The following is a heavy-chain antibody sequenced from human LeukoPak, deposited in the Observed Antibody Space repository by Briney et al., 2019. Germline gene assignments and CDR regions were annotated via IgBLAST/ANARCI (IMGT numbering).Heavy chain of an antibody. V-gene: IGHV1-18*01. D-gene: IGHD5-18*01. CDR2: VSPYNGDT. Sequence: GASVKVSCKASGYTFTDYDITWVRQAPGQGLEWMGRVSPYNGDTYYSQRFQGRVTMTSDTSTGTAYMELRSLRSDDTAVYYCARGRYSYGYGYYYYMDVWGKGTTVTVSS. J-gene: IGHJ6*03. CDR1: GYTFTDYD. CDR3: ARGRYSYGYGYYYYMDV.